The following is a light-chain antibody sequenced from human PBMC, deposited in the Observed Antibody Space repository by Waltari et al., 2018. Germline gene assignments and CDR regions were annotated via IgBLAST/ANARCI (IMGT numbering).Light chain of an antibody. CDR3: QQYHRYSA. CDR1: QTIGGW. CDR2: KAS. V-gene: IGKV1-5*03. Sequence: DIQMTQSPSTLAASVGDRVPITCRASQTIGGWLAWYQQKPGKAPKLLIYKASILESGVPSRFTGSASGTEFTLTISSLQTDDFATYYCQQYHRYSAFGQGTKVEIK. J-gene: IGKJ1*01.